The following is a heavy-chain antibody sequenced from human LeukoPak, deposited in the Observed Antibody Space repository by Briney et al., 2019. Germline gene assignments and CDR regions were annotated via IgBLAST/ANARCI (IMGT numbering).Heavy chain of an antibody. D-gene: IGHD4-17*01. Sequence: GSLRLSCAASGFTVSSKYMSWVRQAPGKGLEWVSIIYPGGTTYYADSVKGRFTISRDNSKNTVYLQMNSLKADDAAVYYCARADDFGDYDCWGQGTLVTVSS. CDR1: GFTVSSKY. J-gene: IGHJ4*02. CDR3: ARADDFGDYDC. CDR2: IYPGGTT. V-gene: IGHV3-53*01.